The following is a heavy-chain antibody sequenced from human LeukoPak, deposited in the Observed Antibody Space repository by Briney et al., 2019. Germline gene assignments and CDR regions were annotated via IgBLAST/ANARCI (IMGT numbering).Heavy chain of an antibody. Sequence: PSETLSLTCTVSGGSISSGTYYWSRIRQHPGKGLEWIGYIYYSGSTYYNPSLKSRVTISVDTAKNQFSLKLSSVTAADTAVYYCARDLRSSSSSGINYYGMDVWGQGTTVTVSS. CDR1: GGSISSGTYY. D-gene: IGHD6-6*01. J-gene: IGHJ6*02. CDR2: IYYSGST. V-gene: IGHV4-31*03. CDR3: ARDLRSSSSSGINYYGMDV.